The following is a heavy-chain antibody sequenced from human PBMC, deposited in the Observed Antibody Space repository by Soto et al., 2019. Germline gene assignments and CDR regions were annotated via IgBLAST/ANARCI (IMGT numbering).Heavy chain of an antibody. J-gene: IGHJ4*02. V-gene: IGHV3-21*01. Sequence: KPGGSLRLSCAASGFTFSSYSMNWVRQAPGKGLEWVSSISSSSSYIYYADSVKGRFTISRDNAKNSLYLQMNSLRAEDTAVYYCARDHGALGTSCCYGGGIDYWGQGTLVTVSS. CDR3: ARDHGALGTSCCYGGGIDY. CDR1: GFTFSSYS. D-gene: IGHD2-2*01. CDR2: ISSSSSYI.